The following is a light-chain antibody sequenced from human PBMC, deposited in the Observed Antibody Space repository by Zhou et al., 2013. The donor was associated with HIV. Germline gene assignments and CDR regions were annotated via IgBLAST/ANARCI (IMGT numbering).Light chain of an antibody. J-gene: IGKJ1*01. CDR2: AAS. CDR1: QGLSNY. Sequence: DIQMTQSPSSLSASVGDRVTITCRASQGLSNYLAWYQQKPGEVPKLLIYAASTLQPGVPSRFTGSGSDTHFTLTISSLQPEDVATYYCQQFNSYPWTFGQGTKVEIK. V-gene: IGKV1-27*01. CDR3: QQFNSYPWT.